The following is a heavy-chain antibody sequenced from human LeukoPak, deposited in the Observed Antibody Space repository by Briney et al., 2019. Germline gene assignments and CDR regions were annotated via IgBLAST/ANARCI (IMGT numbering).Heavy chain of an antibody. D-gene: IGHD3-22*01. CDR2: ISGSGGNT. CDR1: GFTFSSYA. CDR3: AKGMSATSGYLELEY. Sequence: GSLRLSCAASGFTFSSYAMSWVRQAPGKGLEWVSAISGSGGNTYSADSVKGRCTISRDNSKKTLYLQMNSLRAEDTAVYYCAKGMSATSGYLELEYWGQGTLVTVSS. V-gene: IGHV3-23*01. J-gene: IGHJ4*02.